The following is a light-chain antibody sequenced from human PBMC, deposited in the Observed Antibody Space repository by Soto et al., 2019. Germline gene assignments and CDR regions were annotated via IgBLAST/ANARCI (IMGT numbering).Light chain of an antibody. CDR3: GTWDNSLNTVV. Sequence: QSVLTQPPSVSAAPGQEVTISCSGSSSNIGNNYVSWYQQLPGTAPKLLIYDNNKRPSGIPDRVSGSKSGTSATLGITGLQTGDEADYYCGTWDNSLNTVVFGGGTKVTVL. V-gene: IGLV1-51*01. J-gene: IGLJ3*02. CDR2: DNN. CDR1: SSNIGNNY.